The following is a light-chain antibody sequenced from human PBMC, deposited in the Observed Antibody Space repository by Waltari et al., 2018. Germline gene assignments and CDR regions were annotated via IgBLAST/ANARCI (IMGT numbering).Light chain of an antibody. CDR3: QQYGNSAPIT. CDR1: QSVSSRW. Sequence: ELVLTQSPGTLSLSPGERVTLPCRASQSVSSRWLAWYQQKPGQAPRLLIYGASSRATGIPDRFSGSGSGTDFALTIARLEPEDFAMYYCQQYGNSAPITFGQGTRLEIK. J-gene: IGKJ5*01. CDR2: GAS. V-gene: IGKV3-20*01.